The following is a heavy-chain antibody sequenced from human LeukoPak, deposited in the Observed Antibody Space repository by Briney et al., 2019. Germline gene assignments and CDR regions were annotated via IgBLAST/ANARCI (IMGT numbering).Heavy chain of an antibody. Sequence: SETLSLTCVVSGYPISSGYHWGWIQQPPGEGLEWIGSVYRSGSTYYNPSLKSRVTISVDTSKNQISLKVRSVTAADTAVYYCARENWVFDYWGQGILVTVSS. D-gene: IGHD7-27*01. CDR3: ARENWVFDY. CDR1: GYPISSGYH. V-gene: IGHV4-38-2*02. CDR2: VYRSGST. J-gene: IGHJ4*02.